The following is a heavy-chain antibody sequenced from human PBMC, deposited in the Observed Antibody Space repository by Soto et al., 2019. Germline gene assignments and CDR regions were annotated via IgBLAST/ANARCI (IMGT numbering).Heavy chain of an antibody. J-gene: IGHJ6*02. CDR3: VRSRPAVATVYTDLYGMVV. D-gene: IGHD2-21*02. CDR2: IGSSSSPI. Sequence: YCLYRYRKTTGEGLAWISYIGSSSSPIYYADSVKGRFTISRDNGKNSVYLQMNGLRDEDTAVYYCVRSRPAVATVYTDLYGMVVWGQGTPVTVSS. V-gene: IGHV3-48*02. CDR1: YC.